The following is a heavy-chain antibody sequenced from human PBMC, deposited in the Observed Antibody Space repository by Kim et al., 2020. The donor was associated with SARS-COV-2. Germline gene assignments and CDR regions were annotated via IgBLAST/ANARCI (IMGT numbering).Heavy chain of an antibody. CDR1: GFTFGDYA. V-gene: IGHV3-49*03. Sequence: GGSLRLSCTASGFTFGDYAMSWFRQAPGKGLEWVGFIRSKAYGGTTEYAASVKGRFTISRDDSKSIAYLQMNSLKTEDTAVYYCTREKYEGAFDIWGQGTMVPVSS. D-gene: IGHD3-16*01. CDR2: IRSKAYGGTT. J-gene: IGHJ3*02. CDR3: TREKYEGAFDI.